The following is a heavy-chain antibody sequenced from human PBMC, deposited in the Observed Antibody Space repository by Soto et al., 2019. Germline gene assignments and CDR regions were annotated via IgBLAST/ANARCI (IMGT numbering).Heavy chain of an antibody. CDR2: INSDGSTT. Sequence: EVQLVESGGGSVQPGGSLRLSCTASGFTFSSHWMHWVRQVPGKGLMWVSRINSDGSTTTYADSVKGRFTVSRDDAKNTLYLQMDSLRDDDSAVYYCAREGGPYCSSTSCQRPFTLWGQGTLVTVSS. D-gene: IGHD2-2*01. V-gene: IGHV3-74*03. J-gene: IGHJ4*02. CDR1: GFTFSSHW. CDR3: AREGGPYCSSTSCQRPFTL.